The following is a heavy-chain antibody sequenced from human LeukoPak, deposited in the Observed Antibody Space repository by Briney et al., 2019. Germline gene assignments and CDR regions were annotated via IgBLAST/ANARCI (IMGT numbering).Heavy chain of an antibody. Sequence: PGGSLRLSCAASGFTFSYYSMVWVRQAPGKGLEWVSYISSTSSTIYYTDSVKGRFTISRDNANNSLYLQMNSLRDEDTAMYYCARGRTDFDYWGQGTLVTVSS. V-gene: IGHV3-48*02. CDR2: ISSTSSTI. J-gene: IGHJ4*02. CDR3: ARGRTDFDY. CDR1: GFTFSYYS.